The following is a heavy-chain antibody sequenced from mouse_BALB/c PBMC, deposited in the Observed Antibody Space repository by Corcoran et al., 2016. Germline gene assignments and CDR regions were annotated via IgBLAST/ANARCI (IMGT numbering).Heavy chain of an antibody. J-gene: IGHJ2*01. CDR1: GYTFTSYV. V-gene: IGHV1S136*01. D-gene: IGHD2-1*01. Sequence: EVQLQQSGPELVKPGASVTMSCKASGYTFTSYVLHWVKQKPGQGLEWIGYIYPYNDDVRYNEKFRGKATLTSDKSSSTAYMGLSSLTSEDSAVYYCAREVPGGNPLDYGGQGTTLTVSS. CDR2: IYPYNDDV. CDR3: AREVPGGNPLDY.